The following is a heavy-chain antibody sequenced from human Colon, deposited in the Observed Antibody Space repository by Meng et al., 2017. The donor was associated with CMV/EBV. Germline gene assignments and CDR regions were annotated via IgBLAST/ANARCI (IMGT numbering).Heavy chain of an antibody. CDR1: GFMFSRCW. CDR3: ARDPYIKAFDL. CDR2: IKEDGSEK. J-gene: IGHJ3*01. Sequence: AGSLRLSCAASGFMFSRCWMTWLRQVPGRGPELVAHIKEDGSEKYFVASVKGRCTISRDNAKNSLYLQIHSLRVEDTAVYYCARDPYIKAFDLWGQGTMVTVSS. V-gene: IGHV3-7*01. D-gene: IGHD4-11*01.